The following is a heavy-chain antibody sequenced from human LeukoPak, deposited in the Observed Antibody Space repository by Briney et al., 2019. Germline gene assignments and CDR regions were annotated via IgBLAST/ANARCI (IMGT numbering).Heavy chain of an antibody. V-gene: IGHV3-23*01. Sequence: PGESLRLSCGASGLTVSSYGMSWVRQAPGKGLEWVSTIIGSAVNTYYADSVKGRFTISRDDSKNTVYPQMNSLRAEDTAVYSCAKYTSGTSYRGLDQWGQGTLVTVSS. D-gene: IGHD3-10*01. CDR3: AKYTSGTSYRGLDQ. J-gene: IGHJ4*02. CDR2: IIGSAVNT. CDR1: GLTVSSYG.